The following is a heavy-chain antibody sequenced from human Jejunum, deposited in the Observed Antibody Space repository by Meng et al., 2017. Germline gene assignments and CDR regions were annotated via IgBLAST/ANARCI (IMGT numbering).Heavy chain of an antibody. CDR3: AKNRDSSAFFFDF. J-gene: IGHJ4*02. CDR2: INTNTGKP. CDR1: GYSLTNYA. Sequence: QGQRVQAGAEVKKPGASGKSYCKASGYSLTNYAMNWVRQAPGQGLEWMGWINTNTGKPTYAQGFTGRFVFSLDTSVSTAYLQISSLKAEDTAVYFCAKNRDSSAFFFDFWGQGTLVTVSS. D-gene: IGHD2/OR15-2a*01. V-gene: IGHV7-4-1*02.